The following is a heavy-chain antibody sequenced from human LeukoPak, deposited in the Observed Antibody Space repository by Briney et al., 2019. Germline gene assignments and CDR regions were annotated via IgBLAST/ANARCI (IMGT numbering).Heavy chain of an antibody. CDR1: GGSFSGYY. CDR3: ARDYDSSGYVDY. Sequence: SETLSLTCAVYGGSFSGYYWSWIRQPPGEGLEWIGELNHSGRTNYNPSLKSRVTISVDTSKNQFSLKLSSLTAAHTAVYYCARDYDSSGYVDYWGQGTLVTVSS. J-gene: IGHJ4*02. V-gene: IGHV4-34*01. D-gene: IGHD3-22*01. CDR2: LNHSGRT.